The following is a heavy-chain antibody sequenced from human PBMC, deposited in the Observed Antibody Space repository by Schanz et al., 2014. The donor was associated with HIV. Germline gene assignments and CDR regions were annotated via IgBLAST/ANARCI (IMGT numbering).Heavy chain of an antibody. Sequence: QLQLQESGPGLVKPSETLSLTCTVSGGSISSSSYYWGWIRQPPGKGLGWIGSIYYSGSTYYNPSLKSRVTISVDTSKTQFPLKLSSVTAADTAVYYCARHIREYRLRWFDPWGQGTLVTVSS. V-gene: IGHV4-39*01. J-gene: IGHJ5*02. CDR2: IYYSGST. CDR1: GGSISSSSYY. D-gene: IGHD2-21*01. CDR3: ARHIREYRLRWFDP.